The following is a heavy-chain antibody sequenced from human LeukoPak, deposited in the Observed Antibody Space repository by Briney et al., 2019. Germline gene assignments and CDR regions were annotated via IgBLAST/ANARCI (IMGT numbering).Heavy chain of an antibody. CDR1: GCTFTGYY. J-gene: IGHJ4*02. CDR3: ARGWDIAAAGSVLVDY. CDR2: INPNSGGT. D-gene: IGHD6-13*01. V-gene: IGHV1-2*02. Sequence: GASVKVSCKASGCTFTGYYMHWVRQAPGQGLEWMGWINPNSGGTNYAQRFQGRVTMTRDTSISTAYMELSRLRSDDTAVYYCARGWDIAAAGSVLVDYWGQGTLVTVFS.